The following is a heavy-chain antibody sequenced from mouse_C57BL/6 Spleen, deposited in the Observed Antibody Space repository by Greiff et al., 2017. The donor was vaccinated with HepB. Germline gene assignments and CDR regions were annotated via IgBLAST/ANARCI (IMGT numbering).Heavy chain of an antibody. V-gene: IGHV1-55*01. D-gene: IGHD1-1*01. CDR2: IYPGSGST. CDR1: GYTFTSYW. Sequence: QVQLQQPGAELVKPGASVKMSCKASGYTFTSYWITWVKQRPGQGLEWIGDIYPGSGSTNYNEKFKSKATLTVDTSSSTAYMQLSSLTSADSAVYYCARGYYGSIWFAYWGQGTLVTVSA. J-gene: IGHJ3*01. CDR3: ARGYYGSIWFAY.